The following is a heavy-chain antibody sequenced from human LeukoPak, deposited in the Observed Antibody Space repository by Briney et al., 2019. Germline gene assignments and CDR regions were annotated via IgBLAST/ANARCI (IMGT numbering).Heavy chain of an antibody. CDR3: ARDPEDSSGYYLGY. CDR1: GFTFSSYA. Sequence: GRSLRLSCAASGFTFSSYAMHWVRQAPGKGLEWVAVISYDGSNKYYADSVKGRFTISRDNSKNTLYLQMNSLRAEDTAVYYCARDPEDSSGYYLGYWGQGTLVTVSS. V-gene: IGHV3-30-3*01. J-gene: IGHJ4*02. CDR2: ISYDGSNK. D-gene: IGHD3-22*01.